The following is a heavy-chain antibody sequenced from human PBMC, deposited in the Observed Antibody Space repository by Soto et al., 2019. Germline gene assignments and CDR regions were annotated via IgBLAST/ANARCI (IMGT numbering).Heavy chain of an antibody. CDR1: GFTFNSYG. Sequence: PGGSLRLSCAASGFTFNSYGMYWVRQAPGKGLEWVAVIWYDGSNKYYADSVKGRFTISRDNSKNTLYLQMNSLRAEDTAVYYCARGITIFGVPSEYYGMDVWGQGTTVTVSS. J-gene: IGHJ6*02. CDR2: IWYDGSNK. V-gene: IGHV3-33*08. CDR3: ARGITIFGVPSEYYGMDV. D-gene: IGHD3-3*01.